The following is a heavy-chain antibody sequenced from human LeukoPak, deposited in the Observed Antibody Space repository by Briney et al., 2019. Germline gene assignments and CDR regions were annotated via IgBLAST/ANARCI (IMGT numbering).Heavy chain of an antibody. CDR2: ISSSSSYI. J-gene: IGHJ3*02. CDR1: GFTFSSYS. D-gene: IGHD3-22*01. CDR3: ARKQGGYYPRELDI. V-gene: IGHV3-21*01. Sequence: GGSLRLSCAASGFTFSSYSMNWVRQAPGKGLEWVSSISSSSSYIYYADSVKGRFTISRDNAKNSLYLQMNSLRAEDTAVYYCARKQGGYYPRELDIWGQGTMVTVSS.